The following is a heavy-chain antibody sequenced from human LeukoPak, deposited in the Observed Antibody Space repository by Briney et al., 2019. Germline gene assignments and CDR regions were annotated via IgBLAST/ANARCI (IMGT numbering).Heavy chain of an antibody. Sequence: GGSLRLPCAASGFTFSNYAMSWVRQAPGKGLEWVSAISGSGAYTYYADSVKGRLTISRDNAKNTLFLQMNSLRAEDTAMYYCAKEDSGTYRSSHFDYWGQGTLVTVSS. D-gene: IGHD1-26*01. J-gene: IGHJ4*02. V-gene: IGHV3-23*01. CDR1: GFTFSNYA. CDR3: AKEDSGTYRSSHFDY. CDR2: ISGSGAYT.